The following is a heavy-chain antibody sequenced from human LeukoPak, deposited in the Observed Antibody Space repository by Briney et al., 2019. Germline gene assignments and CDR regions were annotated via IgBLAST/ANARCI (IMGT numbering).Heavy chain of an antibody. CDR1: GFTFSSYS. Sequence: PGGSLRLSCAASGFTFSSYSMNWVRQAPGKGLEWVSSISSSSSYIYYADSVKGRFTISRDNAKNSLYLQMNSLRAEDTAVYYCARDGRYSSGWDAFDIWGEGAMVTVSS. CDR2: ISSSSSYI. CDR3: ARDGRYSSGWDAFDI. V-gene: IGHV3-21*01. J-gene: IGHJ3*02. D-gene: IGHD6-19*01.